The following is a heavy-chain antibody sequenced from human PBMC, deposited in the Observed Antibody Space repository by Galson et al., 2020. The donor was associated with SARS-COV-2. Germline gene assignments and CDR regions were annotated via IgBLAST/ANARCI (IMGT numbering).Heavy chain of an antibody. CDR3: ARAGTGYSSGWYGPNYYYGMDV. D-gene: IGHD6-19*01. V-gene: IGHV1-2*04. Sequence: ASVKVSCKASGYTFTGYYMHWVRQAPGQGLEWMGWINPNSGGTNYAQKFQGWVTMTRDTSISTAYMELSRLRSDDTAVYYCARAGTGYSSGWYGPNYYYGMDVWGQGTTVTVSS. CDR2: INPNSGGT. CDR1: GYTFTGYY. J-gene: IGHJ6*02.